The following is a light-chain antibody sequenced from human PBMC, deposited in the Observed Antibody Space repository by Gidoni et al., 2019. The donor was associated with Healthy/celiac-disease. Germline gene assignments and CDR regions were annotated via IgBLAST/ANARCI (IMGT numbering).Light chain of an antibody. CDR3: CSYAGSYTFVV. CDR2: DVS. J-gene: IGLJ2*01. Sequence: QSALTPPRPVSGSPGQSVTISCTGPSSDVGGYNYVSWYQQHPGKAPKRMLYDVSKRPSGVPDRFSGSKSGNTASLTISGLQAEDEADYYCCSYAGSYTFVVFGGGTKLTVL. V-gene: IGLV2-11*01. CDR1: SSDVGGYNY.